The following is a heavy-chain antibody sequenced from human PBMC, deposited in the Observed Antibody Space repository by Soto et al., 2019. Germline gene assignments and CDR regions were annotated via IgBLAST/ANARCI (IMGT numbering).Heavy chain of an antibody. V-gene: IGHV1-69*13. D-gene: IGHD6-6*01. J-gene: IGHJ6*02. Sequence: ASVKVSCKASGGTFSSYAISWVRQTPGQGLEWMGGIIPIFGTANYAQKFQGRVTITADESTSTAYMELSSLRSEDTAVYYCAREDSWAAYSRSEGGYYYYYGMHVWGQGATVTVFS. CDR3: AREDSWAAYSRSEGGYYYYYGMHV. CDR2: IIPIFGTA. CDR1: GGTFSSYA.